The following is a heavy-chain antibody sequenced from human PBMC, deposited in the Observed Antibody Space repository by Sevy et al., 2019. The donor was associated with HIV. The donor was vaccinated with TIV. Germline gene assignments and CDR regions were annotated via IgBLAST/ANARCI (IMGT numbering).Heavy chain of an antibody. V-gene: IGHV3-15*01. CDR1: GFTFSYAW. CDR2: IQSKADGGTI. D-gene: IGHD2-8*02. CDR3: STDPIIVLLVTNGMDV. Sequence: GGSLRLSCAASGFTFSYAWMNWVRQAPGKGLEWVGRIQSKADGGTIDYAAPVKGRLTISIDDSQNTLYLQMNSLKTEDTAVYYCSTDPIIVLLVTNGMDVWGQGTTVTVSS. J-gene: IGHJ6*02.